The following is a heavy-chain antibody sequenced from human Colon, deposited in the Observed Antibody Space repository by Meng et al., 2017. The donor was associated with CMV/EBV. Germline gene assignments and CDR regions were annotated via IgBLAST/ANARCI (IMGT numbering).Heavy chain of an antibody. J-gene: IGHJ4*02. CDR3: ARRDRRYLEWLFDY. V-gene: IGHV4-39*01. CDR2: IYYSGST. Sequence: WVRQPPGKGLEWIGSIYYSGSTYDHPSLRGRVTISVDTSKNQFSLRLSSVTAADTAVYYCARRDRRYLEWLFDYWGQGILVTVSS. D-gene: IGHD3-3*01.